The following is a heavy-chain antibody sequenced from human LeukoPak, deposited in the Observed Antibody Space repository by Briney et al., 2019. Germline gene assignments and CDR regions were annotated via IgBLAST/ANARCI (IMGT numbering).Heavy chain of an antibody. Sequence: SETLSLTCTVSGGSISSSSYYWGWIRQPPGKGLEWIGSIYYSGSTYYNPSLKSRVTISVDTSKNQFSLKLSSVTVADTAVYYCAVIWVSRGYFDYWGQGTLVTVSS. V-gene: IGHV4-39*07. CDR1: GGSISSSSYY. CDR3: AVIWVSRGYFDY. D-gene: IGHD3-10*01. CDR2: IYYSGST. J-gene: IGHJ4*02.